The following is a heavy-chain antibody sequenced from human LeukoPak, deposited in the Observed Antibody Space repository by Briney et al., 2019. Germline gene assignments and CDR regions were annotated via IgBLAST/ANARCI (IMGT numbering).Heavy chain of an antibody. CDR3: ARDVVAAVGSFDY. Sequence: SETLSLTCTVSGGSISSSSYYWGWIRQPPGKGLEWIGSIYYSGSTYYNPSLKCRVTMSVDMSKNQFSLKLSSVTAADTAVYYCARDVVAAVGSFDYWGQGTQVTVSS. D-gene: IGHD2-2*01. CDR1: GGSISSSSYY. V-gene: IGHV4-39*07. CDR2: IYYSGST. J-gene: IGHJ4*02.